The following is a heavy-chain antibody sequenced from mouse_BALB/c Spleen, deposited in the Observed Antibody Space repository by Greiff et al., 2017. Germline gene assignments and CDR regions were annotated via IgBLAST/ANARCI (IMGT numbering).Heavy chain of an antibody. CDR2: ISSGGSYT. CDR3: ARVYYCSSSYAMDY. D-gene: IGHD1-1*01. Sequence: EVKLVESGGGLVKPGGSLKLSCAASGFTFSSYAMSWVRQSPEKRLEWVAEISSGGSYTYYPDTVTGRFTISRDNAKNTLYLEMSSLRSEDTAMYYCARVYYCSSSYAMDYWGQGTSVTVSS. J-gene: IGHJ4*01. CDR1: GFTFSSYA. V-gene: IGHV5-9-4*01.